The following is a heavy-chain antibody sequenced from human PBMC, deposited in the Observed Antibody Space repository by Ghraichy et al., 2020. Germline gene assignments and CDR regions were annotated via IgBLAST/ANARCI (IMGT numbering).Heavy chain of an antibody. Sequence: GGSLRLSCAASGFTFSSYSMNWVRQAPGKGLEWVSYISSSSSTIYYADSVKGRFTISRDNAKNSLYLQMNSLRDEDTAVYYCARGVISLIDYYDSSAVDYWGQGTLVTVSS. CDR3: ARGVISLIDYYDSSAVDY. J-gene: IGHJ4*02. V-gene: IGHV3-48*02. D-gene: IGHD3-22*01. CDR1: GFTFSSYS. CDR2: ISSSSSTI.